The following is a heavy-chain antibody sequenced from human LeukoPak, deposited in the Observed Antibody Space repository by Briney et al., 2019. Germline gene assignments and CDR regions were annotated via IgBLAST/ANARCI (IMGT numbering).Heavy chain of an antibody. CDR1: GGSISSSNW. V-gene: IGHV4-4*02. Sequence: ASETLSLTCAVSGGSISSSNWWSWVRQPPGKGLEWIGEIFHSGSTNYNPSLKSRVTISVDKSKNHLSLNLTSVTAADTAIYYCARDPGAHTDSGNWGQGTLVTVSS. CDR2: IFHSGST. CDR3: ARDPGAHTDSGN. D-gene: IGHD6-19*01. J-gene: IGHJ4*02.